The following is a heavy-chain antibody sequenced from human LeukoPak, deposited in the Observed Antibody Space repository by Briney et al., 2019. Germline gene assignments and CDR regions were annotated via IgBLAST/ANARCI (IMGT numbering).Heavy chain of an antibody. Sequence: GGSLRLSCAASGFTFSSYGMHWVRQAPGKGLEWVANIKQDGSEKYYVDSVKGRFTISRDNAKNSLYLQMNSLRAEDTAVYYCARVGRGYKRITMVRGVTRSEYYYYYMDVWGKGTTVTVSS. CDR1: GFTFSSYG. V-gene: IGHV3-7*01. D-gene: IGHD3-10*01. J-gene: IGHJ6*03. CDR3: ARVGRGYKRITMVRGVTRSEYYYYYMDV. CDR2: IKQDGSEK.